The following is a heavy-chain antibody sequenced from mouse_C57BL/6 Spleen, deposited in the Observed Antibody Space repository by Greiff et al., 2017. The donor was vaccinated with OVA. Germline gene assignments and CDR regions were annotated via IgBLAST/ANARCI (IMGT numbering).Heavy chain of an antibody. CDR1: GFTFSSYA. CDR2: ISDGGSYT. D-gene: IGHD4-1*01. CDR3: ARDDWDQAWFAY. V-gene: IGHV5-4*01. J-gene: IGHJ3*01. Sequence: EVKLMESGGGLVKPGGSLKLSCAASGFTFSSYAMSWVRQTPEKRLAWVATISDGGSYTYYPDNVKGRFTISRDNAKNNLYLQMSHLKSEDTAMYYCARDDWDQAWFAYWGQGTLVTVSA.